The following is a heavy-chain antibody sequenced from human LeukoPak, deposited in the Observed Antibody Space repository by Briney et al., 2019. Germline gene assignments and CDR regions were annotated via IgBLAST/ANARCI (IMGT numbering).Heavy chain of an antibody. CDR2: INSDGGRT. D-gene: IGHD4-23*01. CDR3: ARDLDYGGNSNFDD. V-gene: IGHV3-74*01. J-gene: IGHJ4*02. CDR1: GFTFNTYW. Sequence: GGSLRLSCAASGFTFNTYWMHWVRQAPGKGLVWVSRINSDGGRTTYADSLKGRFTISRDNAKNTLYLQMNSLRAEDTAVYYCARDLDYGGNSNFDDWGQGTLVTVSS.